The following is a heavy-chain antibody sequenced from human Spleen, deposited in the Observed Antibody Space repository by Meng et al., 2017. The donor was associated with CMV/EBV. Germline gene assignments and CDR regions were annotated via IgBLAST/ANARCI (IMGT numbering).Heavy chain of an antibody. CDR1: GFTFSSFA. D-gene: IGHD2-2*01. CDR2: INWNSGNI. CDR3: AKDFQGVVPAAIDY. V-gene: IGHV3-9*01. Sequence: GGSLRLSCAASGFTFSSFAMHWVRQAPGKGLEWVSGINWNSGNIGYADSVRGRFTISRDNAKNSLYLQMNSLRTEDTALYYCAKDFQGVVPAAIDYWGQGMLVTVSS. J-gene: IGHJ4*02.